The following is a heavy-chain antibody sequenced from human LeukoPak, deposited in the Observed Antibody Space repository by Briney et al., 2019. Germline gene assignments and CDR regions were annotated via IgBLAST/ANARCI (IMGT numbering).Heavy chain of an antibody. Sequence: GGSLRLSCAASGFSFTNYDMHWIRQAPGKGLEWVSYISSSGSMISDADSVKGRFTISRDNAKKSLYLQMNSLRAEDTAVYYCARDEYIHGDLTNFDSWGQGTLVIVSS. CDR3: ARDEYIHGDLTNFDS. V-gene: IGHV3-11*04. D-gene: IGHD2/OR15-2a*01. J-gene: IGHJ4*02. CDR2: ISSSGSMI. CDR1: GFSFTNYD.